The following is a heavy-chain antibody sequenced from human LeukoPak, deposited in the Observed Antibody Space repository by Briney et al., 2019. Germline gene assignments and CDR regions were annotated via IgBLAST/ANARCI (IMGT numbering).Heavy chain of an antibody. V-gene: IGHV4-4*07. CDR2: TYTSGST. CDR1: GGSISSYD. D-gene: IGHD6-13*01. CDR3: ARPKTQIAAAGTWWFDP. J-gene: IGHJ5*02. Sequence: KTSETLSLTCTVSGGSISSYDWSWIRQPAGKGLEWIGRTYTSGSTNYNPSLKSRVTMSVDMSKNQFSLKLSSMIAADTAVYYCARPKTQIAAAGTWWFDPWGQGTLVTVSS.